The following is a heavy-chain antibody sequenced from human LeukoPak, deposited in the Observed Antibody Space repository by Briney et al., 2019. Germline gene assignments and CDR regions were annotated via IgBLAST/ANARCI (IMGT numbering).Heavy chain of an antibody. D-gene: IGHD5-12*01. J-gene: IGHJ5*02. CDR2: IRSKAYGGTT. CDR1: GFTFGDYA. Sequence: GGSLRLSCTASGFTFGDYAMSWVRQAPGKGLEWRGFIRSKAYGGTTEYAASVKGRFTISRDDSKSIAYLQMNSLKTEDTAVYYCTRSGYSGYDRPRAWGQGTLVTVSS. V-gene: IGHV3-49*04. CDR3: TRSGYSGYDRPRA.